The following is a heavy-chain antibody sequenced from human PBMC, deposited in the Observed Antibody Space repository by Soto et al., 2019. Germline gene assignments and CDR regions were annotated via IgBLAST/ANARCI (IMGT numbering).Heavy chain of an antibody. CDR1: GGSISSYY. D-gene: IGHD4-17*01. CDR2: IYYSGST. Sequence: SETLSLTCTVSGGSISSYYWSWIRQPPGKGLEWIGYIYYSGSTNYNPSLKSRVTISVDTSKNQFSLKLSSVTAADTAVYYCARSDYGDYSCGYWGQGTLVTVSS. V-gene: IGHV4-59*01. CDR3: ARSDYGDYSCGY. J-gene: IGHJ4*02.